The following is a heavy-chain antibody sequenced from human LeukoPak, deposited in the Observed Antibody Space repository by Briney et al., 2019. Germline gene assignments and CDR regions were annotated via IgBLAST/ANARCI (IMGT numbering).Heavy chain of an antibody. CDR3: ARNGFGESMDV. J-gene: IGHJ6*02. V-gene: IGHV1-8*01. D-gene: IGHD3-10*01. Sequence: GASVKVSCKASGYTFTSYDINWVRQATGQGLEWMGWMNPNNGNTDYAQKFQGRVTLTRNTSISTAYMELSSLRSDDTAVYYCARNGFGESMDVWGQGTTVTVSS. CDR1: GYTFTSYD. CDR2: MNPNNGNT.